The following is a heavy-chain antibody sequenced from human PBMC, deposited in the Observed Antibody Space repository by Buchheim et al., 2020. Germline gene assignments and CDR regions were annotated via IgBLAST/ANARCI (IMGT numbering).Heavy chain of an antibody. CDR2: IYYSGST. CDR1: GGSISSGDYY. V-gene: IGHV4-30-4*01. Sequence: QVQLQESGPGLVKPSQTLSLTCTVSGGSISSGDYYWSWIRQPPGKGLEWIGFIYYSGSTDYNPSLKSRVTISVDTSKNQFSLKLSSVTAADTAVYYCARVGGVANKPYYYYGMDVWGQGTT. CDR3: ARVGGVANKPYYYYGMDV. D-gene: IGHD3-3*01. J-gene: IGHJ6*02.